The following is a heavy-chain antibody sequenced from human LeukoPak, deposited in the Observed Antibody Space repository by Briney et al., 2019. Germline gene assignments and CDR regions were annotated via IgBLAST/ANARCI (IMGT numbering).Heavy chain of an antibody. CDR2: IWYDGSNK. CDR1: GFTFSSYG. J-gene: IGHJ4*02. Sequence: VVPGGSLRLSCAASGFTFSSYGMHWVRPAPGKGLEWVAVIWYDGSNKYYADSVKGRFTISRDNSKNTLYLQMNSLRAEDTAVYYCAREGYSSTLGYFDYWGQGTLVTVSS. V-gene: IGHV3-33*01. CDR3: AREGYSSTLGYFDY. D-gene: IGHD6-13*01.